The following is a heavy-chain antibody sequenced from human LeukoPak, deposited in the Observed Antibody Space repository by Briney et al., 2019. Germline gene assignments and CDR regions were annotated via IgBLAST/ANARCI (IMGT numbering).Heavy chain of an antibody. CDR2: IHYDGSNN. Sequence: GSLRLSCAASGFTFSTYWMSWVRQAPGKGLEWVAFIHYDGSNNYYADSVKGRFTISRDNSKNTLYLQMNTLRADDTAVYYCAKDHGSSDWYYFDYWGQGTLVTVSS. V-gene: IGHV3-30*02. D-gene: IGHD6-13*01. CDR3: AKDHGSSDWYYFDY. CDR1: GFTFSTYW. J-gene: IGHJ4*02.